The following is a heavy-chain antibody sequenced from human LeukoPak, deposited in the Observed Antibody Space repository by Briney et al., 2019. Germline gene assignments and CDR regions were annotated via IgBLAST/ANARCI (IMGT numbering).Heavy chain of an antibody. J-gene: IGHJ4*02. V-gene: IGHV3-30*02. CDR3: AKDLYPHIVVVLGYFDY. D-gene: IGHD2-21*01. CDR1: GFTFSSYG. CDR2: IRYDGSNK. Sequence: PGGSLRLSCAASGFTFSSYGMHWVRQAPGKGLEWVAFIRYDGSNKYYADSVKGRFTISRDNSKNTLYLQMNSLRAEDTAVYYCAKDLYPHIVVVLGYFDYWGQGTLITVSS.